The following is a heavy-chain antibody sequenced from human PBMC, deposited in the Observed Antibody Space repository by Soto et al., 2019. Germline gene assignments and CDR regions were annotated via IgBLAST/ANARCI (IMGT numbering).Heavy chain of an antibody. J-gene: IGHJ5*01. CDR3: AHTGKSMGASGHRWFDS. D-gene: IGHD6-13*01. CDR2: IYWNDDK. V-gene: IGHV2-5*01. Sequence: QITLKESGPTLVKPTQTLTLTCTFSWFSLSISGVGVGWIRQPPGKALEWLALIYWNDDKPYNPSLNSRLTITHDTSKNQVVLTMTIMDPVDTATDFCAHTGKSMGASGHRWFDSWGQGTLVTVSS. CDR1: WFSLSISGVG.